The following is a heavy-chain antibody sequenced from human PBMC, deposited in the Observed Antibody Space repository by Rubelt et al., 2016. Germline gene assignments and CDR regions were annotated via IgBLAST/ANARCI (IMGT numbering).Heavy chain of an antibody. CDR3: ARDRGSSWYKVAYYYDY. CDR2: IYYSGTT. J-gene: IGHJ4*02. D-gene: IGHD6-13*01. V-gene: IGHV4-31*02. Sequence: LEWIGYIYYSGTTYYNPSLKSRVTISVDTSKNQFSLKLSSVTAADTAVYYCARDRGSSWYKVAYYYDYWGQGTLVTVSS.